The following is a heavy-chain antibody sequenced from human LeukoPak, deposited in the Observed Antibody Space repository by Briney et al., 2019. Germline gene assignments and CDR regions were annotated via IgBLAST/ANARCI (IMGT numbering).Heavy chain of an antibody. CDR3: ARLSVLAMATNFDY. CDR1: GGSFSSTSYY. V-gene: IGHV4-39*01. J-gene: IGHJ4*02. CDR2: LSYTVET. D-gene: IGHD5-24*01. Sequence: PSETLSLTCSLSGGSFSSTSYYWAWIRQPPGKGLEYIASLSYTVETYYNPALRSRVTISVDTSKNQLSLRMTSVTAADTAIYYCARLSVLAMATNFDYWGQGILVTVSS.